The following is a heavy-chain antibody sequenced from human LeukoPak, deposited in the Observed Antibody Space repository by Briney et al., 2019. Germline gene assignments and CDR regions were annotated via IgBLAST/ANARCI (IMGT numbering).Heavy chain of an antibody. CDR3: AKGSGYGAQYYYYYMDV. D-gene: IGHD5-12*01. J-gene: IGHJ6*03. V-gene: IGHV3-30*02. CDR1: GFTVSSNY. CDR2: IRYDGSNK. Sequence: GGSLRLSCAASGFTVSSNYMSWVRQAPGKGLEWVAFIRYDGSNKYYADSVKGRFTISRDNSKNTLYLHVNSLRPEDTAVYYCAKGSGYGAQYYYYYMDVWGKGTTVTISS.